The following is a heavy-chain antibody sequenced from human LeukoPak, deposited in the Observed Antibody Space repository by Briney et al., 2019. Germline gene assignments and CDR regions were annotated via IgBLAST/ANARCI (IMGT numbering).Heavy chain of an antibody. D-gene: IGHD3-16*01. V-gene: IGHV4-34*01. CDR3: ARYDPLYFDY. J-gene: IGHJ4*02. CDR2: INHSGST. CDR1: GGSFSGYY. Sequence: SETLSLTCAVYGGSFSGYYWSWIRQPPGKGLEWIGEINHSGSTNYNPSLKSRVTISVDKSKNQFSLKLSSVTAADTAVYYCARYDPLYFDYWGQGTLVTVSS.